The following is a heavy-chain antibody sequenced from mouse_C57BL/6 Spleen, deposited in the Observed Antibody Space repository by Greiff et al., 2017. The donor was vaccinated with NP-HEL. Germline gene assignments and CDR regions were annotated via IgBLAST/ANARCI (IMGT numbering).Heavy chain of an antibody. Sequence: EVQLQQSGPVLVKPGASVKMSCKASGYTFTDYYMNWVKQSHGKSLEWIGVINPYNGGTSYNQKFKGKATLTVDKSSSTAYMELNSLTSEDSAVYYCARSPYDYGSWFAYWGQGTLVTVSA. D-gene: IGHD2-4*01. V-gene: IGHV1-19*01. CDR1: GYTFTDYY. CDR3: ARSPYDYGSWFAY. J-gene: IGHJ3*01. CDR2: INPYNGGT.